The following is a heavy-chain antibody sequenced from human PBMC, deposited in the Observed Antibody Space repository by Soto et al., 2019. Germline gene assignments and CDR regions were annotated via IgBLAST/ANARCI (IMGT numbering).Heavy chain of an antibody. J-gene: IGHJ6*02. CDR3: ETGAAVAVAGDYYYYGMDV. CDR1: GFTFSSYW. Sequence: PGGSLRLSCAASGFTFSSYWMHWVRQAPGKGLVWVSRINSDGSSTSYADSVKGRFTISRDNAKNTLYLQMNSLRAEDTAVYYCETGAAVAVAGDYYYYGMDVWGQGTTVTVSS. V-gene: IGHV3-74*01. D-gene: IGHD6-13*01. CDR2: INSDGSST.